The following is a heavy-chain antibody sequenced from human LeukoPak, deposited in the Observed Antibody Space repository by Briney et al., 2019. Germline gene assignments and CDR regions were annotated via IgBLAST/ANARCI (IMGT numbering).Heavy chain of an antibody. D-gene: IGHD6-13*01. V-gene: IGHV4-4*07. Sequence: SETLSLTCTVSGGSISSYYWSWIRQPAGKGLEWIGRIYTSGSTNYNPSLKSRVTMSADTSKNQFSLKLSSVTAADTAVYYCARTRLEYSSSWYDDYWGQGTLVTVSS. CDR2: IYTSGST. J-gene: IGHJ4*02. CDR3: ARTRLEYSSSWYDDY. CDR1: GGSISSYY.